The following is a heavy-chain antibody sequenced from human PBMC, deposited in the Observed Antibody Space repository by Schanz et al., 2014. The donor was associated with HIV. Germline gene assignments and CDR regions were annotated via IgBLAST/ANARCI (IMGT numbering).Heavy chain of an antibody. CDR2: ISGSSIT. CDR3: ALSRPSGYGGSWYFDL. D-gene: IGHD2-15*01. V-gene: IGHV3-23*04. J-gene: IGHJ2*01. CDR1: GFSFDDYA. Sequence: EVQVVESGGCLVQPGGSLRLSCAASGFSFDDYAMHWVRQAPGKGLEWVSAISGSSITYSADSVKGRFTISRDNSKNTLYLQMNSLRAEDTAVYYCALSRPSGYGGSWYFDLWGRGTLVAVSS.